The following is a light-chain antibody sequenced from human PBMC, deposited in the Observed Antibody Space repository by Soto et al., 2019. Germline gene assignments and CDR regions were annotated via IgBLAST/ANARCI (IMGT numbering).Light chain of an antibody. J-gene: IGKJ1*01. Sequence: EIVMTQSPATLSVSPGERATLSCSASPSVISNLAWYPQRPGQAPRLLIYGASTRATDIPARFSGSGSGTEFTLTISSLQSQEFAVSHCQKYNIWPRKVGQGTKGVIK. CDR3: QKYNIWPRK. CDR1: PSVISN. V-gene: IGKV3-15*01. CDR2: GAS.